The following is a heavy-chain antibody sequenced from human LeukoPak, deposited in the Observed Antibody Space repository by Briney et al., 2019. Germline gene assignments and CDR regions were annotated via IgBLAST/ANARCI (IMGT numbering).Heavy chain of an antibody. CDR3: ATGPSITMVRGVIFDY. Sequence: ASVKVSCKVSGYTLTELSMHWVRQAPGKGLEWMGGFDPEDGETIYAQKFQGRVTMTEDTSTDTAYMELSSPRSEDTAVYYCATGPSITMVRGVIFDYWGQGTLVTVSS. CDR2: FDPEDGET. V-gene: IGHV1-24*01. D-gene: IGHD3-10*01. CDR1: GYTLTELS. J-gene: IGHJ4*02.